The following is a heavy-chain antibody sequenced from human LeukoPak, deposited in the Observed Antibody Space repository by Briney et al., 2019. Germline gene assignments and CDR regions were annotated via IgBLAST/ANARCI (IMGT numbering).Heavy chain of an antibody. J-gene: IGHJ3*02. D-gene: IGHD3-10*01. V-gene: IGHV3-23*01. CDR2: ISGSGGST. CDR3: AKAEYHYYASGSYGYAFDI. CDR1: GSTFSSYA. Sequence: GGSLRLSCAASGSTFSSYAMSWVRQAPGKGLEWVSAISGSGGSTYYADSVKGRFTISRDNSKNTLYLQMNSLRAEDTAVYYCAKAEYHYYASGSYGYAFDIWGQGTMVTVSS.